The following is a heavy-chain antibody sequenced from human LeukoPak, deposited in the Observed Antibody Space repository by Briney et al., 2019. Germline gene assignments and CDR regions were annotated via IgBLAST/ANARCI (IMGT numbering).Heavy chain of an antibody. Sequence: ASVKVSCKASGYTFTNYTIGWVRQAPGQGLEWMGWISTYNGNTNYTQKLQGRVTMTTDTSTSTAYMELRSLRSDDTAVYYCARDVVPLLRFLEWLPHDAFDIWGQGTMVTVSS. CDR2: ISTYNGNT. V-gene: IGHV1-18*01. D-gene: IGHD3-3*01. J-gene: IGHJ3*02. CDR1: GYTFTNYT. CDR3: ARDVVPLLRFLEWLPHDAFDI.